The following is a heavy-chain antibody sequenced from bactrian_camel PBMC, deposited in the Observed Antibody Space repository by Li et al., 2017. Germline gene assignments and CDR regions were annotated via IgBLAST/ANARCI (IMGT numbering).Heavy chain of an antibody. V-gene: IGHV3S67*01. CDR1: GLPFSTYC. CDR2: FDKGGST. Sequence: VQLVESGGGPVQPGGSLKLSCIVSGLPFSTYCMGWFRQAPGKERGAVASFDKGGSTSYVDSAKGRFTISKDDAKRTLFLQMNSLKPEDTAMYYCAAKMWGQCYPNGDFGYWGRGTQVTVS. J-gene: IGHJ6*01. D-gene: IGHD1*01. CDR3: AAKMWGQCYPNGDFGY.